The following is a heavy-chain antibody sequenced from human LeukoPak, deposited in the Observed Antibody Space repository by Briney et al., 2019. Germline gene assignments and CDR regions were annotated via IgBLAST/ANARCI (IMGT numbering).Heavy chain of an antibody. D-gene: IGHD3-22*01. V-gene: IGHV4-34*01. J-gene: IGHJ4*02. CDR1: GGSFSGYY. Sequence: SETLSLTCAVYGGSFSGYYWSWIRQPPGKGLEWIGEINHSGSTNYNPSLKSRVTISVDTSKNQFSLKLSSVTAADTAVYYCARGPKYYCDSSGYYFFDYWGQGTLVTVSS. CDR3: ARGPKYYCDSSGYYFFDY. CDR2: INHSGST.